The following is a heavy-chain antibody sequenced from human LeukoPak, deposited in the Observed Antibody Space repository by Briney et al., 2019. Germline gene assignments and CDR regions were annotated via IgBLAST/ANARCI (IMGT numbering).Heavy chain of an antibody. J-gene: IGHJ4*02. Sequence: GASVKVSCKASGYTFTSYYMHWVRQAPGQGLEWMGIINPSGGSTSYAQKFQGRVTMTRDTYTSTVYMELSSLRSEDTAVYYCARDQPPIVGATNHPTTQDYWGQGTLVTVSS. D-gene: IGHD1-26*01. V-gene: IGHV1-46*01. CDR2: INPSGGST. CDR1: GYTFTSYY. CDR3: ARDQPPIVGATNHPTTQDY.